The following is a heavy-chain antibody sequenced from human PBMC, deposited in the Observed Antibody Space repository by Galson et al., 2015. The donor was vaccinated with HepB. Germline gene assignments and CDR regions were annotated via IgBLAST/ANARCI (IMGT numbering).Heavy chain of an antibody. V-gene: IGHV6-1*01. CDR1: GDSVSSNSAA. CDR3: ARDRSIAAAADWFDP. CDR2: TYYGSKWYN. D-gene: IGHD6-13*01. Sequence: CAISGDSVSSNSAAWNWIRQSPSRGLEWLGRTYYGSKWYNDYAVSVKSRITINPDTSKNQFSLQLNSVTPEDTAVYYCARDRSIAAAADWFDPWGQGTLVTVSS. J-gene: IGHJ5*02.